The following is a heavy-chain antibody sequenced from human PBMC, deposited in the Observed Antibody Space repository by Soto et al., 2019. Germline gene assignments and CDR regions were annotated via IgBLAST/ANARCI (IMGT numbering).Heavy chain of an antibody. CDR3: AKDSYDSSGYRYFQH. CDR1: GFTFSDYF. CDR2: ISSSSSNI. V-gene: IGHV3-48*02. J-gene: IGHJ1*01. Sequence: PGGSLRLSCAASGFTFSDYFMNWVRQAPGKGLEWVSYISSSSSNIYYADSVKGRFTISRDNAKNSLYLQMNSLRDEDTAVYYCAKDSYDSSGYRYFQHWGQGTLVTVSS. D-gene: IGHD3-22*01.